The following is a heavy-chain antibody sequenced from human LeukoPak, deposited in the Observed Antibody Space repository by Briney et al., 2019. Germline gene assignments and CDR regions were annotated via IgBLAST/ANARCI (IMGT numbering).Heavy chain of an antibody. J-gene: IGHJ3*02. D-gene: IGHD3-22*01. CDR3: AVSYDSSGLVTPDDAFDI. CDR2: IYYSGST. Sequence: PSETLSLTCTVSGGSISSYYWSWIRQPPGKGLEWIGYIYYSGSTNYNPSLKSRVTISVDTSKNQFSLKLSSVTAADTAVYYCAVSYDSSGLVTPDDAFDIWGQGTMVTVSS. CDR1: GGSISSYY. V-gene: IGHV4-59*01.